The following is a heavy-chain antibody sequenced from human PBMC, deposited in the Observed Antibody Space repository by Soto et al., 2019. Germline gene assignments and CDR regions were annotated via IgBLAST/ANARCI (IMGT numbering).Heavy chain of an antibody. V-gene: IGHV3-15*07. CDR1: GFTFSNAW. CDR2: IKSKTDSGTT. CDR3: TTDLVVVVAALYFDY. J-gene: IGHJ4*02. Sequence: GGSLRLSCAASGFTFSNAWMNWVRQAPGKGLEWVGRIKSKTDSGTTDYAAPVKGRFTISRDDSKNTLYLQMNSLKTEDTAVYYCTTDLVVVVAALYFDYWGQGTLVTVSS. D-gene: IGHD2-15*01.